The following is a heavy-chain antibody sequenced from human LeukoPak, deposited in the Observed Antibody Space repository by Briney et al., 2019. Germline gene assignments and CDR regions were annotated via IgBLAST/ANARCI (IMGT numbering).Heavy chain of an antibody. CDR3: ARNRGVDY. D-gene: IGHD2/OR15-2a*01. J-gene: IGHJ4*02. CDR2: IKQDGSEK. V-gene: IGHV3-7*05. CDR1: GFTLSNYW. Sequence: GGSLRLSCAASGFTLSNYWMNWVRQAPGKGLEWVANIKQDGSEKYYVDSVKGRFTISRDITKNSVYLQMNILRVEDTAVYYCARNRGVDYWGQGTLVTVSS.